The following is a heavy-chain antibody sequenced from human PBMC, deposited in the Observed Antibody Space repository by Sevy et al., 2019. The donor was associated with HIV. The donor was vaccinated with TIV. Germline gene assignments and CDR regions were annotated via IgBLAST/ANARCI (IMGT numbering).Heavy chain of an antibody. CDR3: TTDIGAYDSSGEMGSFDY. CDR1: GFTFSNAW. D-gene: IGHD3-22*01. J-gene: IGHJ4*02. V-gene: IGHV3-15*01. CDR2: IKSKTDGGTT. Sequence: GGSLRLSCAASGFTFSNAWMGWVRQAPGKGLEWVGRIKSKTDGGTTDYAAPVKGRFTISRDDSKNTLYLQMNSLKTEDTAVYYCTTDIGAYDSSGEMGSFDYWGQGTLVTVSS.